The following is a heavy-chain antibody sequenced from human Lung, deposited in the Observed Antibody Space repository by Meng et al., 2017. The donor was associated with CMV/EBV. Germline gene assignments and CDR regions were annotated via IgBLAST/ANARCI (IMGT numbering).Heavy chain of an antibody. J-gene: IGHJ6*02. CDR3: ARRWGASVGVYYYYGMDV. V-gene: IGHV3-21*06. CDR1: GFNFSDYS. CDR2: ITYSSSYK. Sequence: SXAASGFNFSDYSMNWVRQAPGKGLEWVSSITYSSSYKKYADSVKGRFTISRDNAKNSLFLQMSSLRAEDTAVYYCARRWGASVGVYYYYGMDVXGQGXTVTVSS. D-gene: IGHD2-8*01.